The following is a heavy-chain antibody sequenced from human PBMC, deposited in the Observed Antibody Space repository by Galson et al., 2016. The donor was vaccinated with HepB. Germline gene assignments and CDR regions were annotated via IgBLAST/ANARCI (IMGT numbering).Heavy chain of an antibody. V-gene: IGHV3-11*04. CDR3: ATVRGSVGWDAIDA. D-gene: IGHD3-16*01. J-gene: IGHJ5*02. CDR2: ISTDKAL. Sequence: SLRLSCAASGFTFSDYYLAWIRQAPGKGLEWISYISTDKALYNADSVKGRFSISRDNTRNSLYLQMNSLRADDTAVYYCATVRGSVGWDAIDAWGQGTLVTVSS. CDR1: GFTFSDYY.